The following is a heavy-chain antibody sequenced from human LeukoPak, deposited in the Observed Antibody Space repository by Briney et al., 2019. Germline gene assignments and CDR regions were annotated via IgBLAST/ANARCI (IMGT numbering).Heavy chain of an antibody. CDR3: ARDHRRSGSYTPDFDY. CDR1: GFTFSSYA. V-gene: IGHV3-23*01. J-gene: IGHJ4*02. D-gene: IGHD1-26*01. Sequence: GGSLRLSCAASGFTFSSYAMSWVRQAPGKGLEWVSAISGSGGSTYYADSVKGRFTISRDNAKNSLYLQMNSLRAEDTAVYYCARDHRRSGSYTPDFDYWGQGTLVTVSS. CDR2: ISGSGGST.